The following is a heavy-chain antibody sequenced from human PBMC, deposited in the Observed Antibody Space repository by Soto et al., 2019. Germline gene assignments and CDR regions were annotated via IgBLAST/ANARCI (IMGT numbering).Heavy chain of an antibody. J-gene: IGHJ4*02. D-gene: IGHD5-12*01. CDR2: IWYDGSNK. Sequence: PGGSLRLSCAASGFTFSSYGTHWVRQAPGKGLEWVAVIWYDGSNKYYADSVKGRFTISRDNSKNTLYLQMNSLRAEDTAVYYCARTLRLSLGYSGYEVFDYWGQGTLVTVSS. V-gene: IGHV3-33*01. CDR1: GFTFSSYG. CDR3: ARTLRLSLGYSGYEVFDY.